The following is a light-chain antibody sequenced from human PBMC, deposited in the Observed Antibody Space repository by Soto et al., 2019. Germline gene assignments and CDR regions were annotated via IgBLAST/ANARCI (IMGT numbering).Light chain of an antibody. Sequence: EVVLTQSPGTLSLSPGDRATLSCRASQSITPSYLAWYQQKPGQAPRLLIFGTFTRATGIPDWFSGTGSGTDFTLTMSRLEPEDFAVYYCQQYGSSARTFGPGTKVEIK. CDR1: QSITPSY. CDR3: QQYGSSART. V-gene: IGKV3-20*01. CDR2: GTF. J-gene: IGKJ1*01.